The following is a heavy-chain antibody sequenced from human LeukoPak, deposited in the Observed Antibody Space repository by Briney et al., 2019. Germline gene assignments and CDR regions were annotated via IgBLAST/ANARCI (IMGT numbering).Heavy chain of an antibody. CDR1: GFTFSSYG. CDR2: ISYDGSNK. Sequence: PGGSLRLSCAASGFTFSSYGMHWVRQAPGKGLEWVAVISYDGSNKYYADSVKVRFTISRDDSKNTLYLQMNSLRAEDTAVYYCAKGGTMVRGVIDPTYGMDVWGQGTTVTVSS. J-gene: IGHJ6*02. CDR3: AKGGTMVRGVIDPTYGMDV. D-gene: IGHD3-10*01. V-gene: IGHV3-30*18.